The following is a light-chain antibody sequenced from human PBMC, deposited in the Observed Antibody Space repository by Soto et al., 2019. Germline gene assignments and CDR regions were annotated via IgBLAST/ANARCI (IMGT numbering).Light chain of an antibody. CDR1: SSNIGTNA. Sequence: QSALTQPPSASGTPGQRVTISCSGGSSNIGTNAVNWYQQLPGTAPKLLIYNNQRPSGVPDRFSGSKSGTSASLAISGLQSEDEADYYCAAWDDSLNGYVFGTGTKVTVL. J-gene: IGLJ1*01. CDR2: NN. V-gene: IGLV1-44*01. CDR3: AAWDDSLNGYV.